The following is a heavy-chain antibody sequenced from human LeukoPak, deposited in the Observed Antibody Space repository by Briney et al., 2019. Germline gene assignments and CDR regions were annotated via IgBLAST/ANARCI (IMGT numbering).Heavy chain of an antibody. CDR3: ARSDFWSGYSNYYYMDV. CDR2: IYYSGST. V-gene: IGHV4-59*01. J-gene: IGHJ6*03. CDR1: GGSISSYY. D-gene: IGHD3-3*01. Sequence: TSETLSLTCTVSGGSISSYYWSWIRQPPGKGLEWIGYIYYSGSTNYNPSLKSRVTISVDTSKNQFSLKLSSVTAADTAVYYCARSDFWSGYSNYYYMDVWGKGTTVTVSS.